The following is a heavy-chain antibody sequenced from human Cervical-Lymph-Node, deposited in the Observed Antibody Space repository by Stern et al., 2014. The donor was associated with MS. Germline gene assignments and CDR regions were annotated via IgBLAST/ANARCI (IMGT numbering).Heavy chain of an antibody. CDR3: ATDRNLNWFDP. V-gene: IGHV1-2*04. J-gene: IGHJ5*02. D-gene: IGHD1-14*01. CDR2: INPNSGYT. CDR1: GYTFTNYY. Sequence: VQLVESGAEVKKPGASVKVSCKASGYTFTNYYIHWVRQAPGQGLEWMGWINPNSGYTNYAQKFQGWVTMTSDTSISTAYRELSRLTSDDTAIYYCATDRNLNWFDPWGQGTLVTVSS.